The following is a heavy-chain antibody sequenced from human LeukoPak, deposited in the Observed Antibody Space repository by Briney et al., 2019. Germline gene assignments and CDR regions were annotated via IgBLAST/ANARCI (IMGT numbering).Heavy chain of an antibody. D-gene: IGHD6-13*01. Sequence: GGSLRLSCAASGFIFSNYAMSWVRQAPGKGLEWVSGISASGGNPYYADSVKGRFTISRDDSENTLNPQMNSLRAEDTAVYYCAKARAGDITAAFNYWGQGTLVTVSS. CDR1: GFIFSNYA. CDR3: AKARAGDITAAFNY. CDR2: ISASGGNP. J-gene: IGHJ4*02. V-gene: IGHV3-23*01.